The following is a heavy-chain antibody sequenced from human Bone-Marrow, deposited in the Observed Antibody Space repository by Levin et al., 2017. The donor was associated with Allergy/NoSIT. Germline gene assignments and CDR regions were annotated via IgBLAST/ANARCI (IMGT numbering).Heavy chain of an antibody. CDR2: INHSGST. CDR1: VGSFSGYY. V-gene: IGHV4-34*01. D-gene: IGHD1-26*01. CDR3: ARSRGGRGSGHYINYYFYYMDV. Sequence: SETLSLTCAVYVGSFSGYYWGWIRQPPGKGLEWIGEINHSGSTNYNPSLKSRVTISVDTSKNQFSLKLSSVIAADTAVYYCARSRGGRGSGHYINYYFYYMDVWGRGTTVTVSS. J-gene: IGHJ6*03.